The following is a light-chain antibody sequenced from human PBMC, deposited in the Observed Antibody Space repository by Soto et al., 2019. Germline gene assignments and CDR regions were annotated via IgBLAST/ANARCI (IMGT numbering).Light chain of an antibody. V-gene: IGLV2-11*01. CDR1: SSDVGSSNY. Sequence: QSALTQPRSVSGSPGQTVTISCAGSSSDVGSSNYMSWYQQHPCEAPKLVIYDVAQRPSGVPERLSGSSSGKTASLTISGLQPDDEADYYCCSYAGSDTLVFGGGTKVTVL. CDR2: DVA. J-gene: IGLJ1*01. CDR3: CSYAGSDTLV.